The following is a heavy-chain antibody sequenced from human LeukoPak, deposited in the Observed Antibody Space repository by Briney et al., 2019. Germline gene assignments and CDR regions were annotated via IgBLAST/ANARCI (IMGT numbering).Heavy chain of an antibody. J-gene: IGHJ4*02. CDR1: GFTFSSYA. D-gene: IGHD3-22*01. Sequence: GGSLRLSCAASGFTFSSYAMSWVRQAPGKGLEWVSAISGSGGSTYYADSVKGRFTISRDNSKNTLYLQMNSLRAEDTAVYYCAKRRRYYDSSGYVYYFDYWGQGTLVTVSS. CDR2: ISGSGGST. V-gene: IGHV3-23*01. CDR3: AKRRRYYDSSGYVYYFDY.